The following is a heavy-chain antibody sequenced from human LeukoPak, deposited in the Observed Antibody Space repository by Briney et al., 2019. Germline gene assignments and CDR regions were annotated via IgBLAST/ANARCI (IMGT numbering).Heavy chain of an antibody. J-gene: IGHJ6*02. CDR3: TTAFMGDLLSSQYYYYYGMDV. CDR2: ITSKTHGGTI. D-gene: IGHD3-10*01. V-gene: IGHV3-15*01. Sequence: GGSLRLSCAASGFTFSNAWMSWVRQAPGKGLEWVGRITSKTHGGTIDYAAPVKGIFTISRDDSKNTLYLQMNSLKTEDTAVYYCTTAFMGDLLSSQYYYYYGMDVWGQGTTVTVSS. CDR1: GFTFSNAW.